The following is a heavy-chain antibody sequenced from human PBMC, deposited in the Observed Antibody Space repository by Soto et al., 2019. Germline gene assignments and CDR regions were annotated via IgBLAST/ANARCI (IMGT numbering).Heavy chain of an antibody. CDR3: EKTPVRFLEWLSVHLDY. Sequence: PGGSLRLSCVASGFTFSTYTMSWVRQAPGKGLEWVSVISGSGGSPSYADSVQGRFSISRDNPKNTLYLQMNSLRSEDTAVYYCEKTPVRFLEWLSVHLDYWGQGTLVTVSS. CDR2: ISGSGGSP. D-gene: IGHD3-3*01. J-gene: IGHJ4*02. V-gene: IGHV3-23*01. CDR1: GFTFSTYT.